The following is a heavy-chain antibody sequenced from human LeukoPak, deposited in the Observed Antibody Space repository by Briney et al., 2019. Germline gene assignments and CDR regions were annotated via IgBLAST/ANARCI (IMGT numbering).Heavy chain of an antibody. CDR1: GFTFSSYE. CDR3: AKDLRVGYYYDSSGLLDY. CDR2: ISSSSSYI. V-gene: IGHV3-21*04. J-gene: IGHJ4*02. Sequence: GGSLRLSCAASGFTFSSYEMNWVRQAPGKGLEWVSSISSSSSYIYYADSVKGRFTISRDNAKNSLYLQMNSLRAEDTALYYCAKDLRVGYYYDSSGLLDYWGQGTLVTVSS. D-gene: IGHD3-22*01.